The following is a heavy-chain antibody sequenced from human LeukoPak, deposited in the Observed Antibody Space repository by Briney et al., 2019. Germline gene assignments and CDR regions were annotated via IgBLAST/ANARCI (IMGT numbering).Heavy chain of an antibody. CDR2: ISYDGSNK. V-gene: IGHV3-30*04. CDR3: ARDGGSYTSIYYYHYMDV. D-gene: IGHD1-26*01. CDR1: GFTFSSYA. Sequence: GGSLRLSCAASGFTFSSYAMHWVRQAPGKGLEWVAVISYDGSNKYYADSVKGRFTISRDNSKNTLYLQMNSLRAEDTAVYYCARDGGSYTSIYYYHYMDVWGKGTTVTVSS. J-gene: IGHJ6*03.